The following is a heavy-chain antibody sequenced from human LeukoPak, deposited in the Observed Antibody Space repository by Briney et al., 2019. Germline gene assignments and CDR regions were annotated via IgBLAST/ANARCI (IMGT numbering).Heavy chain of an antibody. CDR1: GFTFSNAW. Sequence: PGGSLRLSCAASGFTFSNAWMSWVRQAPGKGLEWVGRIKSKTDGGTTDYAAPVKGRFTISRDDSKNTLYLQMNSLKTEDTAVYYCTTDQSYDFWSGYYMFDYWGQGTLVTVSS. J-gene: IGHJ4*02. CDR2: IKSKTDGGTT. CDR3: TTDQSYDFWSGYYMFDY. V-gene: IGHV3-15*01. D-gene: IGHD3-3*01.